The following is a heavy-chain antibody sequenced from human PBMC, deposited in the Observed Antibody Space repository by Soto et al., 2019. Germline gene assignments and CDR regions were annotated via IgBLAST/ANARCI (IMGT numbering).Heavy chain of an antibody. CDR2: TKNKGTT. J-gene: IGHJ4*02. CDR3: TTDGEDNGNDGDFDY. D-gene: IGHD1-1*01. Sequence: EVHLVESGGGLVKPGGSLRLSCAASGLPFSKAWMSWVRQAPGKGLEWVGRTKNKGTTDYAAPVKDRFTISRDDSQNMVYLQMDSLKTEDTAVYYCTTDGEDNGNDGDFDYWGQGTLVTVSS. CDR1: GLPFSKAW. V-gene: IGHV3-15*01.